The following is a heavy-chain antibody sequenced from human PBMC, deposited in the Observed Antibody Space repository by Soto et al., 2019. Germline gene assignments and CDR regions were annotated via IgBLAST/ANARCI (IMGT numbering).Heavy chain of an antibody. D-gene: IGHD5-12*01. J-gene: IGHJ2*01. CDR3: ARRNPRWLQLGDFDL. CDR2: IITISGTV. V-gene: IGHV1-69*12. Sequence: QVQLVQSGAEVKKPGSSVKVSCKASGGTFSNYPISWVRQAPGQGLEWMRVIITISGTVNYAQKFQGRVTITAYESTSTAYMELSSLRSEDTAVYYCARRNPRWLQLGDFDLLGRGTPVTVSS. CDR1: GGTFSNYP.